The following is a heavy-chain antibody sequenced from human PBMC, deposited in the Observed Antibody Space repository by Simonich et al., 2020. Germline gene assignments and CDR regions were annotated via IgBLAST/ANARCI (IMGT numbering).Heavy chain of an antibody. CDR3: ARDRNWGWFDP. D-gene: IGHD7-27*01. Sequence: QVQLVESGGGVVQPGRSLRLSCAASGFTFGSYAMHGVRQAPGKWLGWGALKSKDGSNKSYPDAGKCRFTISRDNSKNTLYLQMNSLRAEDTAVYYCARDRNWGWFDPWGQGTLVTVSS. J-gene: IGHJ5*02. CDR2: KSKDGSNK. V-gene: IGHV3-30*07. CDR1: GFTFGSYA.